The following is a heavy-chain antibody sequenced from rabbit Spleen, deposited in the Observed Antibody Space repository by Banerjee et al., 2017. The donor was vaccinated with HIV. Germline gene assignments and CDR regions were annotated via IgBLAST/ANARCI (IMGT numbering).Heavy chain of an antibody. J-gene: IGHJ4*01. Sequence: QQQLEESGGGLVKPGGTLTLTCTVSGFSFSSSYWICWVRQAPGKGLEWIACIDTSDGDTDYANWPKGRFTISKTSSTVDLKMTSLTAADTATYFCLRDPYGDYGAIDLWGPGTLVTVS. D-gene: IGHD2-1*01. CDR2: IDTSDGDT. CDR1: GFSFSSSYW. V-gene: IGHV1S45*01. CDR3: LRDPYGDYGAIDL.